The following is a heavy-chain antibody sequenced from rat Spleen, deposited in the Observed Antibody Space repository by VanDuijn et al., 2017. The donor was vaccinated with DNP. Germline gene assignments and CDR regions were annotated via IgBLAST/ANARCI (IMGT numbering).Heavy chain of an antibody. Sequence: EVQLVESGGGLVQPGRSLKLSCAASGFTFSDYAMVWARQAPKKGLEWVTTISDDGNRVYYRDSVKGRFTISRDNAENTVYLQMNSLRSEDTATYYCAKDGTSDGYNHFDYWGQGVMVTVSS. D-gene: IGHD1-4*01. CDR3: AKDGTSDGYNHFDY. J-gene: IGHJ2*01. V-gene: IGHV5-17*01. CDR1: GFTFSDYA. CDR2: ISDDGNRV.